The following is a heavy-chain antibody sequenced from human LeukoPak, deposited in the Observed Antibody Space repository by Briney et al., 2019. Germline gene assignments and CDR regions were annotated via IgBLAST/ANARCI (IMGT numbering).Heavy chain of an antibody. CDR3: ARVSSSWYQDWYFDL. CDR2: IDTSGNT. J-gene: IGHJ2*01. CDR1: GGFISSYY. V-gene: IGHV4-4*07. Sequence: SETLSLTCTVSGGFISSYYWSWIRQPAGKGLEWIGRIDTSGNTNYKPSLKSRVTMSVDTSKNQFSLKLSSVTAADTAVYYCARVSSSWYQDWYFDLWGRGTLVTVSS. D-gene: IGHD6-13*01.